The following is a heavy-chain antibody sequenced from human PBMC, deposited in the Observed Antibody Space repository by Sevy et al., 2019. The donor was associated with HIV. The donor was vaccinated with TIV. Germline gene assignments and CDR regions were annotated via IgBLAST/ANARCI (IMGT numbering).Heavy chain of an antibody. CDR3: AKTDVRYISPSGAFDY. V-gene: IGHV3-9*01. D-gene: IGHD6-6*01. CDR2: ISWNSGNI. CDR1: GFTFNNYA. Sequence: GGSLRLSCAASGFTFNNYAMHWVRQAPGKGLEWVSGISWNSGNIGYADALKGRFTNSRDNAKNYLYLQMNSLSVEDTALYYCAKTDVRYISPSGAFDYWGQGILVTVSS. J-gene: IGHJ4*02.